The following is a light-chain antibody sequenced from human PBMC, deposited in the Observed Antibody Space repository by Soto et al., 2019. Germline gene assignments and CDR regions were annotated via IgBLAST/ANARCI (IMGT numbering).Light chain of an antibody. CDR2: EVN. V-gene: IGLV2-8*01. CDR1: SSDVGGYNY. CDR3: SSYAGSSNV. Sequence: QSVLTQPPSASGSPGQSVAIPCTGTSSDVGGYNYVSWYQQRPGKAPKLMIYEVNKRPSGVPDRFSGSKSGNTASLTVSGLQAEDEADYYCSSYAGSSNVFGTGTKVTVL. J-gene: IGLJ1*01.